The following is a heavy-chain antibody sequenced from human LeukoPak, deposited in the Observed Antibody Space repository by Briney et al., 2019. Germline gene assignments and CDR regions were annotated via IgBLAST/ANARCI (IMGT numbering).Heavy chain of an antibody. CDR1: GYSFTTYW. Sequence: GESLKISCKGSGYSFTTYWIGWVRQMPGKGLEWMGIIYPGDSDTRYSPSFQGQVTISADKSISTAYLQWSSLKASDTAMYYCASPYPREYCSSSSCYFNYWGQGTLVTVSS. J-gene: IGHJ4*02. D-gene: IGHD2-2*01. CDR2: IYPGDSDT. CDR3: ASPYPREYCSSSSCYFNY. V-gene: IGHV5-51*01.